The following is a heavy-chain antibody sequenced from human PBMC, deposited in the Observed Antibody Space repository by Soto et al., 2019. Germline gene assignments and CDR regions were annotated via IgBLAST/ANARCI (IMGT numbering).Heavy chain of an antibody. Sequence: SETLSLTCTASGGSVSSGSYYWSWLRQPPGKGLEWIGYIYYSGSTNYNPSLKRRVTISVHTSKNQFSLKLSSVTAADTAVYYCAGEATGYSSSWYRVWCFDPWGQGTLVTFSS. CDR1: GGSVSSGSYY. V-gene: IGHV4-61*01. D-gene: IGHD6-13*01. CDR3: AGEATGYSSSWYRVWCFDP. CDR2: IYYSGST. J-gene: IGHJ5*02.